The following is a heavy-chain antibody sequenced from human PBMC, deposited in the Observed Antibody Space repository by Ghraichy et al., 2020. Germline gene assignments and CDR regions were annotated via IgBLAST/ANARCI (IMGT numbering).Heavy chain of an antibody. D-gene: IGHD6-6*01. CDR2: VSGSAGST. CDR3: AKDLRLRPYSSSSGHDS. J-gene: IGHJ4*02. V-gene: IGHV3-23*01. CDR1: GFAFNNYA. Sequence: GGSLRLSCAASGFAFNNYAMSWVRQAPGKGLDWVSTVSGSAGSTYYADSVKGRFTMSRDNSKNTLYLQMNSLRAEDTAVYYCAKDLRLRPYSSSSGHDSWGQGTLVTVSS.